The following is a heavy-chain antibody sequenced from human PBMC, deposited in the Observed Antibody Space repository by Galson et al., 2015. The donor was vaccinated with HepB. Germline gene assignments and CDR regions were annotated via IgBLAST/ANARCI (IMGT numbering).Heavy chain of an antibody. CDR3: ARENQIVGATYASKRFYYYYGMDV. Sequence: SVKVSCKASGYTFTSYGISWVRQAPGQGLEWMGWISAYNGNTNYAQKLQGRVTMTTDTSTSTAYMELRSLRSDDTAVYYCARENQIVGATYASKRFYYYYGMDVWGQGTTVTVSS. CDR2: ISAYNGNT. J-gene: IGHJ6*02. D-gene: IGHD1-26*01. V-gene: IGHV1-18*04. CDR1: GYTFTSYG.